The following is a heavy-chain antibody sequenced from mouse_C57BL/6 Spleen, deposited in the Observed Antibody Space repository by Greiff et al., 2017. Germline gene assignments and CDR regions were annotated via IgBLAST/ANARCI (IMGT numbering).Heavy chain of an antibody. V-gene: IGHV1-15*01. J-gene: IGHJ2*01. CDR3: TRWMGTRIVATSDY. CDR2: IDPETGGT. D-gene: IGHD1-1*01. CDR1: GYTFTDYE. Sequence: LVESGAELVRPGASVTLSCKASGYTFTDYEMHWVKQTPVHGLEWIGAIDPETGGTAYNQKFKGKAILTADKSSSTAYMELRSLTSEDSAVDYCTRWMGTRIVATSDYWGQGTTLTVSS.